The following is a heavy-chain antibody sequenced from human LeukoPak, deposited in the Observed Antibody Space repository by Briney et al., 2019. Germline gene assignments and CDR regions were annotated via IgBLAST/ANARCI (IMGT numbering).Heavy chain of an antibody. CDR3: AKKVGLVSAPLYYFDV. Sequence: GGSLRLSCAASGFTFSSYAMSWVRQAPGKGLEWVSAISGPAGSWDYADSVKGRFTISRDNSKNTLFVQMNSLRADDTAIYYCAKKVGLVSAPLYYFDVWGQGTLVTVSS. D-gene: IGHD5/OR15-5a*01. V-gene: IGHV3-23*01. CDR1: GFTFSSYA. CDR2: ISGPAGSW. J-gene: IGHJ4*02.